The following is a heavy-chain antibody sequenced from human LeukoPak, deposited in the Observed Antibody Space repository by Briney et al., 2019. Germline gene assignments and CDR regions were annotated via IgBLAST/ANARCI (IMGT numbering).Heavy chain of an antibody. D-gene: IGHD3-10*01. CDR1: GYTLTELS. V-gene: IGHV1-24*01. J-gene: IGHJ6*04. CDR2: FNPEDGET. Sequence: ASVKVSCKVSGYTLTELSMHWVRQAPGKGLEWMGDFNPEDGETLYAQKFQGRVTMTEDTSTDTAYMELSSLRSEDTAVYYCATADASVVRGVISGMDVGGKGPTVTVSS. CDR3: ATADASVVRGVISGMDV.